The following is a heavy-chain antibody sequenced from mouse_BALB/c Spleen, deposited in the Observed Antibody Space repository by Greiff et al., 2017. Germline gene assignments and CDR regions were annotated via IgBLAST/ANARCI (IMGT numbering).Heavy chain of an antibody. CDR2: IYPGSGNT. Sequence: VKLMESGAELARPGASVKLSCKASGYTFTDYYINWVKQRTGQGLEWIGEIYPGSGNTYYNEKFKGKATLTADKSSSTAYMQLSSLTSEDSAVYFCARSSGTGDSYYFDYWGQGTTLTVSS. V-gene: IGHV1-77*01. CDR1: GYTFTDYY. CDR3: ARSSGTGDSYYFDY. D-gene: IGHD3-2*02. J-gene: IGHJ2*01.